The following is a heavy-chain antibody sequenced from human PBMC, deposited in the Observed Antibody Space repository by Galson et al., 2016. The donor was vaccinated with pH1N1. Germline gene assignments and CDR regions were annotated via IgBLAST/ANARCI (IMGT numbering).Heavy chain of an antibody. CDR1: GFTFSDYW. D-gene: IGHD3-16*02. Sequence: LRLSCAASGFTFSDYWMHWVRQVPGKGLEWVANIKEDGSETYYVDSVRGRFTISRDNAKNSLYLQMNSLRDDDTALYYCARAIGSRSAYWGQGTLVTVSS. J-gene: IGHJ4*02. CDR3: ARAIGSRSAY. V-gene: IGHV3-7*01. CDR2: IKEDGSET.